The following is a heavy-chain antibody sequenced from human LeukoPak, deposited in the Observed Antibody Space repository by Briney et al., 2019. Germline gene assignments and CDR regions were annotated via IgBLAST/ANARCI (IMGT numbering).Heavy chain of an antibody. D-gene: IGHD2-2*01. J-gene: IGHJ4*02. CDR2: IIPIFGTA. Sequence: SVKVSCKASGGTFSSYAISWVRQAPGQGLEWMGGIIPIFGTANYAQKFQGRVTITADESTSTAYMELSSLRSEDTAVYYCARVEGVGYCSSTSCYFPPDYWGQGTLVTVSS. CDR3: ARVEGVGYCSSTSCYFPPDY. V-gene: IGHV1-69*13. CDR1: GGTFSSYA.